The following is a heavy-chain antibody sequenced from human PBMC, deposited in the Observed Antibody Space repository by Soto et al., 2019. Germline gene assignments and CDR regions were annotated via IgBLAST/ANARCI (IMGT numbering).Heavy chain of an antibody. CDR3: ARVREILSGELYYYYYGMDV. J-gene: IGHJ6*02. V-gene: IGHV3-48*02. D-gene: IGHD1-26*01. CDR2: ISSSSSTI. CDR1: GFTFSSYS. Sequence: AGGSLRLSCAASGFTFSSYSMNWVRQAPGKGLEWVSYISSSSSTIYYADSVKGRFTISRDNAKNSLYLQMNSLRDEDTAVYYCARVREILSGELYYYYYGMDVWGQGTKGTVS.